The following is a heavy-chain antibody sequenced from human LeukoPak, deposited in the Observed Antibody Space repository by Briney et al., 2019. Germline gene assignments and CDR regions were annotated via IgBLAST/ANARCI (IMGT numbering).Heavy chain of an antibody. Sequence: SETLSLTCAVYGGSFSGYYWSWIRQPPGKGLEWIGEINHSGSTNYNPSLKSRVTISVDTSKNQFSLKLSSVTAADTAVYYCARPYIRPRYFGSSGGAFDIWGQGTMVTVSS. CDR1: GGSFSGYY. CDR3: ARPYIRPRYFGSSGGAFDI. D-gene: IGHD3-10*01. J-gene: IGHJ3*02. V-gene: IGHV4-34*01. CDR2: INHSGST.